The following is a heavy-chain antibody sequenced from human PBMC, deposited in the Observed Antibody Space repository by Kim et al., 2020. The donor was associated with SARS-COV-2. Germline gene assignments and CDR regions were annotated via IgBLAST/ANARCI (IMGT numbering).Heavy chain of an antibody. CDR2: INHSGST. V-gene: IGHV4-34*01. CDR1: GGSFSGYY. CDR3: ARGPLYSSSWYGSAYYFDY. D-gene: IGHD6-13*01. Sequence: SETLSLTCAVYGGSFSGYYWSWIRQPPGKGLEWIGEINHSGSTNYNPSLKSRVTISVDTSKNQFSLKLSSVTAADTAVYYCARGPLYSSSWYGSAYYFDYWGQGTLVTVSS. J-gene: IGHJ4*02.